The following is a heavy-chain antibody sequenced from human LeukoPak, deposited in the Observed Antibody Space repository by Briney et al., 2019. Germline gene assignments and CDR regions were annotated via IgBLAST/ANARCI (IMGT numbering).Heavy chain of an antibody. Sequence: SETLSLTCAVYGGSFSGYYWSWVRQPPGKGLEWIGEINHSGSTNYNPSLKSRVTISVDTSKNQFSLKLSSVTAADTAVYYCARVRIAVVSPIGNWFDPWGQGTLVTVSS. V-gene: IGHV4-34*01. CDR1: GGSFSGYY. J-gene: IGHJ5*02. CDR3: ARVRIAVVSPIGNWFDP. D-gene: IGHD2-21*01. CDR2: INHSGST.